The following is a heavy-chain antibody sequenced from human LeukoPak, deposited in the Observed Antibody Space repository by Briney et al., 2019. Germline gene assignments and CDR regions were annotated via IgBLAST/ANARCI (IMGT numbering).Heavy chain of an antibody. CDR1: GGSISSSSYY. D-gene: IGHD6-6*01. J-gene: IGHJ6*02. Sequence: SETLSLTCTVSGGSISSSSYYWGWIRQPPGKGLEWIGSIYYSGSTYYNPSLKSRVTISVDTSKNQFSLKLSSVTAADTAVYYCASFNARPPYYYGMDVWGQGTTVTVSS. CDR2: IYYSGST. CDR3: ASFNARPPYYYGMDV. V-gene: IGHV4-39*01.